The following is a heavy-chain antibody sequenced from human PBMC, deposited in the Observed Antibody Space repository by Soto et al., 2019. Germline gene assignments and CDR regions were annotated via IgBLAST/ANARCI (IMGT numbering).Heavy chain of an antibody. D-gene: IGHD2-21*02. V-gene: IGHV3-11*06. Sequence: QVQLVEPGGGLVKPGGSLRLSCEASGFTFSDYNMTWIRQTPGKGLEWVSYISSSSSYTSYADSVKGRFTISRDNAKNSLYLQMNTLRAEDTAVYYCARDRLFDQWGQGTLVTVSS. CDR2: ISSSSSYT. J-gene: IGHJ4*02. CDR3: ARDRLFDQ. CDR1: GFTFSDYN.